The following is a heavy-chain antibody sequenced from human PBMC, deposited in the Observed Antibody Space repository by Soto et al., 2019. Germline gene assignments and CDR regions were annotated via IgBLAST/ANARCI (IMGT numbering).Heavy chain of an antibody. D-gene: IGHD3-10*01. V-gene: IGHV3-53*01. CDR2: LYSGGAT. Sequence: GGSLRLSCVVSGFTANAYYTSWVRKAPGKGLEWGSALYSGGATFYADPVKGRFTVSGDNSKNTLYLQMNSLRAEDTAVYYCARAGMWFGQLYWGQGSLVTVSS. J-gene: IGHJ4*02. CDR3: ARAGMWFGQLY. CDR1: GFTANAYY.